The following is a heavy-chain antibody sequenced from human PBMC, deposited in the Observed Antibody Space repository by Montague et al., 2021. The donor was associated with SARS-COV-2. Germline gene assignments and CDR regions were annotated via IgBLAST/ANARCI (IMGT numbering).Heavy chain of an antibody. J-gene: IGHJ3*02. V-gene: IGHV3-7*01. Sequence: SLRLSCAASGLTFSNYWLSWVRQAPGMGLEWVANIKQDGSEIYYLDSVKGRFTISRDNSKNSLSLQMNSLGAEDTALYFCARVSEGESNNSQYRAFDIWGQGTMVTVSS. CDR3: ARVSEGESNNSQYRAFDI. D-gene: IGHD1-1*01. CDR2: IKQDGSEI. CDR1: GLTFSNYW.